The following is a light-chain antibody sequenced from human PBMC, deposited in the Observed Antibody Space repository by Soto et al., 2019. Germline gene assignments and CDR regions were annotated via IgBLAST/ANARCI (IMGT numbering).Light chain of an antibody. CDR3: QQYNNWPRT. J-gene: IGKJ1*01. CDR1: QSVSSN. Sequence: EIVMTQSPGTLSVSPGERATLSCRASQSVSSNLAWYQQKPGQAPRLLIYGASTRATGIPARFSGSRSGTEFTLTMSSLQSEDFAVYYCQQYNNWPRTFGQGTKVEIK. V-gene: IGKV3-15*01. CDR2: GAS.